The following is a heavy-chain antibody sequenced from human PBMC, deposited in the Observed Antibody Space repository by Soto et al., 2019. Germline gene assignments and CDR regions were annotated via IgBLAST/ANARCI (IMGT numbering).Heavy chain of an antibody. J-gene: IGHJ4*02. V-gene: IGHV4-4*02. CDR2: IHHSGST. Sequence: QVQLQESGPGLVKPSGTPSLTCDVSGGSVSRDNWWSWVRQPPGKGLEWIGEIHHSGSTNYSPSLKSRVTISIDKSKNQFSLKLTSVTAADTAVYYCAENGAYDLDSWGQGTLVTVSS. CDR1: GGSVSRDNW. CDR3: AENGAYDLDS. D-gene: IGHD4-17*01.